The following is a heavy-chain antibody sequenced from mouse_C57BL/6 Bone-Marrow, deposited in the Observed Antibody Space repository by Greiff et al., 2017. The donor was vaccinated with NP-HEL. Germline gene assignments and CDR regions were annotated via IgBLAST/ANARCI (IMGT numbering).Heavy chain of an antibody. CDR2: ISYDGSN. CDR1: GYSITSGYY. Sequence: ESGPGLVKPSQSLSLTCSVTGYSITSGYYWNWIRQFPGNKLEWMGYISYDGSNNYNPSLKNRISITRDTSKNQFFLKLNSVTTEDTATYYCARDQTSQDYYAMDYWGQGTSVTVSS. D-gene: IGHD3-2*02. V-gene: IGHV3-6*01. CDR3: ARDQTSQDYYAMDY. J-gene: IGHJ4*01.